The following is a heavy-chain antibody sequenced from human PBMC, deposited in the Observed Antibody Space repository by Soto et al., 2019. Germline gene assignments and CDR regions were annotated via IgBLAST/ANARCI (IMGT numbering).Heavy chain of an antibody. CDR3: AIYRGGSFYFDS. CDR1: GGSISSYY. D-gene: IGHD2-15*01. J-gene: IGHJ4*02. CDR2: IYYSGST. V-gene: IGHV4-59*01. Sequence: SETLSLTCTVSGGSISSYYWSWIRQPPGKGLEWIGYIYYSGSTNYNPSLKSRVTISVDTSKNQFSLKLSSVTAADTAVYYCAIYRGGSFYFDSWGQGTLVTVSS.